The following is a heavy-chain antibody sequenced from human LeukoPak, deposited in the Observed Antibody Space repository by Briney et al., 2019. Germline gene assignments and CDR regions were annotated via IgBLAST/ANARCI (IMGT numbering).Heavy chain of an antibody. Sequence: TSETLSLTCTVSGYSISSGYYWGWIRQPPGKGLERIGSIYHSGSTYYNPSRKSRVTISVDTSKNQFSLRLSSVTAADTAVYYCARDYYDSSGYQRYFDYWGQGTLVTVSS. CDR2: IYHSGST. D-gene: IGHD3-22*01. CDR1: GYSISSGYY. V-gene: IGHV4-38-2*02. CDR3: ARDYYDSSGYQRYFDY. J-gene: IGHJ4*02.